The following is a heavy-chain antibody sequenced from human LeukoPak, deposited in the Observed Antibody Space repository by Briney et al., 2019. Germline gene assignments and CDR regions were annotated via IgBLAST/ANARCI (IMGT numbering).Heavy chain of an antibody. D-gene: IGHD5-12*01. CDR2: ISYDGSNK. CDR3: AKGDSYGGYIGHDF. Sequence: PGGSLRLSCAASGFTFSSYGMHWVRQAPGKRLEWVAVISYDGSNKYYADSVKGRFTISRDNSKNTLYLQMSSLRAEDTAVYYCAKGDSYGGYIGHDFWGQGTLVTVSS. V-gene: IGHV3-30*18. CDR1: GFTFSSYG. J-gene: IGHJ4*02.